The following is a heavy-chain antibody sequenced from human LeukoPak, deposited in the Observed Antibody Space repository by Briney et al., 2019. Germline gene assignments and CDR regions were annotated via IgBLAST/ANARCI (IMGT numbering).Heavy chain of an antibody. J-gene: IGHJ4*02. CDR1: GGTFTSLP. Sequence: ASVKVSCKASGGTFTSLPMTWVRQAPGQGLEWMGGIIPVFATANYAQKFQGRVTITTDESTSTAYMELTSLRSEDTAAYYSASSGILELASPLFDYWGQGTLVTVSS. CDR2: IIPVFATA. D-gene: IGHD3/OR15-3a*01. CDR3: ASSGILELASPLFDY. V-gene: IGHV1-69*05.